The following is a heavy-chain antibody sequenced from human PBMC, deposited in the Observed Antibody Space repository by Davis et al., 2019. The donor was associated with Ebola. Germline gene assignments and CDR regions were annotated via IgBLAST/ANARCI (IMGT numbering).Heavy chain of an antibody. CDR1: GFTFSSYS. D-gene: IGHD5-18*01. Sequence: GESLKISCAASGFTFSSYSMNWVRQAPGKGLEWVSVIYSGGSTYYADSVKGRFTISRDNSKNTLYLQMNSLRAEDTAVYYCAKMGTMVTSWFDPWGQGTLVTVSS. J-gene: IGHJ5*02. V-gene: IGHV3-53*01. CDR2: IYSGGST. CDR3: AKMGTMVTSWFDP.